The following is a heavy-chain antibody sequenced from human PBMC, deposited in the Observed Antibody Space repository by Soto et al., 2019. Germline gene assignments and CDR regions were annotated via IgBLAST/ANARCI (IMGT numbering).Heavy chain of an antibody. CDR2: ISGSGGST. Sequence: PGGSLRLSGAASGFTFSSYAMSWVRQAPGKGLEWVSAISGSGGSTYYADSVKGRFTISRDNSKNTLYLQMNSLRAEDTAVYYCAKDPADSSSSNYFDYWGQGTLVTVS. CDR3: AKDPADSSSSNYFDY. D-gene: IGHD6-6*01. CDR1: GFTFSSYA. V-gene: IGHV3-23*01. J-gene: IGHJ4*02.